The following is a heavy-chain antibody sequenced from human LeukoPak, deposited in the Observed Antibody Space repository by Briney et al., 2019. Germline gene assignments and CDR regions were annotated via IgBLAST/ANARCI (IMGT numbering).Heavy chain of an antibody. Sequence: GESLKISCKGSGYSFTNYWIGWVRQAPGQGPEWMGWIGPYNDNTNCAQKLQGRATLTTDTSTSTAYMELRSLRSDDTAVYYCARHFYGSGTYYHFDYWGQGTLVTVSS. J-gene: IGHJ4*02. CDR1: GYSFTNYW. CDR3: ARHFYGSGTYYHFDY. D-gene: IGHD3-10*01. V-gene: IGHV1-18*04. CDR2: IGPYNDNT.